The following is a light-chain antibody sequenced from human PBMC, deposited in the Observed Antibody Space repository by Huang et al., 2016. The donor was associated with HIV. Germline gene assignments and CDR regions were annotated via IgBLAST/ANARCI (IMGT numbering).Light chain of an antibody. CDR2: GAS. J-gene: IGKJ2*01. V-gene: IGKV3-15*01. Sequence: EIVMTQSPATLSVSPGERATLSCRASQSVSSNLAWYQQQPGQAPRLLIYGASTRATGIPARFSGSGSVTEFTLTISSLQSEDFAVYYCQQYNNWPFYTFGQGTKLEIK. CDR3: QQYNNWPFYT. CDR1: QSVSSN.